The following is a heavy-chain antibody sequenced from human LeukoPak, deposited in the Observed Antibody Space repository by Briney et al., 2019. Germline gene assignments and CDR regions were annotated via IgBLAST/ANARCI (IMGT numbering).Heavy chain of an antibody. Sequence: GGSLRLSCAASGFTFSIYSMIWVRQAPGKGLEWVSYISSSSSTIYYADSVKGRFTISRDNAKNSLYLQMNSLRAEDTAVYYCASVRGYSGYDPNYWGQGTLVTVSS. CDR1: GFTFSIYS. CDR2: ISSSSSTI. J-gene: IGHJ4*02. V-gene: IGHV3-48*01. D-gene: IGHD5-12*01. CDR3: ASVRGYSGYDPNY.